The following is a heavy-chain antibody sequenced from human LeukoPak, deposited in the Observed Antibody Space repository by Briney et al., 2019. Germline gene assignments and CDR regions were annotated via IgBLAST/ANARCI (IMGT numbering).Heavy chain of an antibody. CDR3: ARVIRPFAGYSYTTFDY. CDR1: GGSFSGYY. Sequence: PSETLSLTCAVYGGSFSGYYWSWIRQPPGKGLEWIGEINHSGSTNYNPSLKSRGTISVDTSKNQFSLKLSSATAAATAVYYCARVIRPFAGYSYTTFDYWGQGTLVTVSS. D-gene: IGHD5-18*01. J-gene: IGHJ4*02. CDR2: INHSGST. V-gene: IGHV4-34*01.